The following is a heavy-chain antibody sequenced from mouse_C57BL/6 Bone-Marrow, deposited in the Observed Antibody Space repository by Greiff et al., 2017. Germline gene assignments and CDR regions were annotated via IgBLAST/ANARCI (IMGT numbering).Heavy chain of an antibody. J-gene: IGHJ3*01. Sequence: EVKVVESEGGLVQPGSSMKLSCTASGFTFSDYYMAWVRQVPEKGLEWVANMNYDGSSTYYLDSLKSRFIISRDNAKNILYLQMSSLKSEDTATYYCARAETAQATCGWFAYWGQGTLVTVSA. CDR1: GFTFSDYY. CDR3: ARAETAQATCGWFAY. D-gene: IGHD3-2*02. V-gene: IGHV5-16*01. CDR2: MNYDGSST.